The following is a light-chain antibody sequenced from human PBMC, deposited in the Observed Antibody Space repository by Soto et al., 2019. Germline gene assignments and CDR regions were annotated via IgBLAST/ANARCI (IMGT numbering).Light chain of an antibody. CDR2: GAY. CDR3: QQYETAPLT. Sequence: EIVLTQSPGTLSLSPGERATLSCRASQSVSRNYLAWFQQKPGQAPRSVIYGAYNRATGIPDRFSGSGSGTDFALSISRVEPEDFAMYYCQQYETAPLTFGGGTKVEIK. V-gene: IGKV3-20*01. J-gene: IGKJ4*01. CDR1: QSVSRNY.